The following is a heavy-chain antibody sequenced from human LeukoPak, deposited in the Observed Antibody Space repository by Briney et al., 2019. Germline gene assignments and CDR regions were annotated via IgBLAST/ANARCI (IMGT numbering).Heavy chain of an antibody. CDR3: ARDHPIYSSGDYWFDP. CDR1: GFTFSSYA. CDR2: ISYDGSNK. V-gene: IGHV3-30*04. Sequence: GRSLRLSCAASGFTFSSYAMHWIRQAPGKGLEWVAVISYDGSNKYYADSVKGRFTISRDNSKNTLYLQMNSLRAEDTAVYYCARDHPIYSSGDYWFDPWGQGTLVTGSS. J-gene: IGHJ5*02. D-gene: IGHD6-19*01.